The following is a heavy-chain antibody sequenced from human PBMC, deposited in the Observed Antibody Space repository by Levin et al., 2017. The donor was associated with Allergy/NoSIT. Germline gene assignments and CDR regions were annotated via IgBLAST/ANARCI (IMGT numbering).Heavy chain of an antibody. V-gene: IGHV3-30*18. J-gene: IGHJ4*02. CDR2: ISYDGSNK. CDR3: AKTLLVPAAILDY. CDR1: GFTFSSYG. Sequence: GGSLRLSCAASGFTFSSYGMHWVRQAPGKGLEWVAVISYDGSNKYYADSVKGRFTISRDNSKNTLYLQMNSLRAEDTAVYYCAKTLLVPAAILDYWGQGTLVTVSS. D-gene: IGHD2-2*02.